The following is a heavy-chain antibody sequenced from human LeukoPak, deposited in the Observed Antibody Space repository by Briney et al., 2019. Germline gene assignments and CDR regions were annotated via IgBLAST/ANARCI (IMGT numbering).Heavy chain of an antibody. CDR3: ASFQGDSSGQIDY. V-gene: IGHV4-34*01. CDR1: GGSFSGYY. CDR2: INHSGST. D-gene: IGHD3-22*01. Sequence: KPSETLSLTCAVYGGSFSGYYWSWIRQPPGKGLEWIGEINHSGSTNYNPSLKSRVTISVDTSKNQFSLKLSSVTAADTAVYYCASFQGDSSGQIDYWGQGTLVTVSS. J-gene: IGHJ4*02.